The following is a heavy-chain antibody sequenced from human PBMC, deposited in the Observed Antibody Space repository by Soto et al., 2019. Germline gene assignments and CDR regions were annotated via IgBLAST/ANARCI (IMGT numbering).Heavy chain of an antibody. CDR2: INVYKGNT. CDR1: GYRFTSYT. Sequence: QVLLIQSGVEVRKPGASVTVSCKASGYRFTSYTIGWVRQALGQGLEWLGWINVYKGNTIYADKFQGRVTMTTDTYTNTTYLELTSLTSDDTAMYYCARYLGGAYYDSWGQGTLVTVSS. V-gene: IGHV1-18*01. D-gene: IGHD4-17*01. J-gene: IGHJ5*01. CDR3: ARYLGGAYYDS.